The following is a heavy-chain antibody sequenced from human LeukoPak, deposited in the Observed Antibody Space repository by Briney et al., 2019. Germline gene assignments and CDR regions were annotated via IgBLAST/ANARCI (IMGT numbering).Heavy chain of an antibody. Sequence: GGSLRLSCAASGFTVSSNYMSWVRQAPGKGLEWVSVIYSGGSTYYADSVKGRFTISRDNSKNTLYLQMNSLRAEDTAVYYCARVSYCSSTSCSGYYFDYWGQGTLVTVSS. CDR2: IYSGGST. J-gene: IGHJ4*02. CDR3: ARVSYCSSTSCSGYYFDY. V-gene: IGHV3-53*01. D-gene: IGHD2-2*01. CDR1: GFTVSSNY.